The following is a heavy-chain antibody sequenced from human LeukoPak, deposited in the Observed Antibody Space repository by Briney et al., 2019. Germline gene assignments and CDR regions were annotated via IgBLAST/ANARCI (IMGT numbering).Heavy chain of an antibody. V-gene: IGHV3-21*01. CDR3: ARAGYSYALDYYYMDV. D-gene: IGHD5-18*01. CDR2: ISSSSSYI. CDR1: GFTFSSYS. Sequence: GGSLRLSCAASGFTFSSYSMNWVRQAPGKGLEWVSSISSSSSYIYYADSVKGRFTISRDNAKNSLYLQMNSLRAEDTAVYYYARAGYSYALDYYYMDVWGKGTTVTVSS. J-gene: IGHJ6*03.